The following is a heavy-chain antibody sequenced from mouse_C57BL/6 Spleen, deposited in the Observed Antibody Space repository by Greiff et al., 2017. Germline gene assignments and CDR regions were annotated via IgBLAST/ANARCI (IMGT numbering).Heavy chain of an antibody. J-gene: IGHJ3*01. D-gene: IGHD2-4*01. CDR1: GYTFTSYW. Sequence: QVQLQQPGAELVKPGASVKMSCKASGYTFTSYWITWVKQRPGQGLEWIGDIYPGSGSTNYNEKFTSKATLTVDTSSSTAYMQLSSLTSAHPAIYNCARGGDDYCAWAWFAYWGQGTLVTVSA. CDR2: IYPGSGST. CDR3: ARGGDDYCAWAWFAY. V-gene: IGHV1-55*01.